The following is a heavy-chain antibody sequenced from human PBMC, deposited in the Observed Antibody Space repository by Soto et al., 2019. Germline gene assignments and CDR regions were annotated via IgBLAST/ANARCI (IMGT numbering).Heavy chain of an antibody. CDR1: GYSFTSYW. D-gene: IGHD3-22*01. CDR2: IDPSDSYT. V-gene: IGHV5-10-1*01. J-gene: IGHJ3*02. Sequence: PGESLKISCKGSGYSFTSYWISWVRQMPGKGLDWMGRIDPSDSYTNYSPSFQGHVTISADKSISTAYLQWSSLKASDTAMYYCVCSSGYSGDDAFDIWGQGTMVTVSS. CDR3: VCSSGYSGDDAFDI.